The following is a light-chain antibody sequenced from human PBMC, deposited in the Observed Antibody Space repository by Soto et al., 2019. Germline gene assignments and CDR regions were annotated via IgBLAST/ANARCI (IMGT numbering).Light chain of an antibody. CDR2: AAS. J-gene: IGKJ3*01. CDR1: QTINNW. CDR3: QQYYSYPPFT. V-gene: IGKV1-8*01. Sequence: ILLTQSPSTLSASIGDRVTITCRTSQTINNWLAWYQQKPGKAPKLLIYAASTLQSGVPSRFSGSGSGTDFTLTISCLQSEDFATYYCQQYYSYPPFTFGPGTKVDIK.